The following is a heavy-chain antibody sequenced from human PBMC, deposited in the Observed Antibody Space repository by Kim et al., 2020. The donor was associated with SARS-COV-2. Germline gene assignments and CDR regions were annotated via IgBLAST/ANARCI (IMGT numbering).Heavy chain of an antibody. CDR2: ISSSSSYI. D-gene: IGHD5-12*01. Sequence: GGSLRLSCAASGFTFSSYSMNWVRQAPGKGLEWVSSISSSSSYIYYADSVKGRFTISSDNAKNSLYLQMNSLRAEDTAVYYCARDYSGYDYSDYWGQGTLVTVSS. CDR3: ARDYSGYDYSDY. CDR1: GFTFSSYS. V-gene: IGHV3-21*01. J-gene: IGHJ4*02.